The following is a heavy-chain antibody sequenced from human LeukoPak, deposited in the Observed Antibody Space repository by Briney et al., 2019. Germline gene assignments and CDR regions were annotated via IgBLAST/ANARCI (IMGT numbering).Heavy chain of an antibody. D-gene: IGHD2-15*01. V-gene: IGHV3-11*01. Sequence: GGSLRLSCAASGFTLSDYYMSWIRQAPGKGLEWVSYISSSGSTIYYADSVKGRFTISRDNAKNSLYLQMNSLRAEDTAVYYCARDPPLYCSGGSCSYWGQGTLVAVSS. J-gene: IGHJ4*02. CDR1: GFTLSDYY. CDR2: ISSSGSTI. CDR3: ARDPPLYCSGGSCSY.